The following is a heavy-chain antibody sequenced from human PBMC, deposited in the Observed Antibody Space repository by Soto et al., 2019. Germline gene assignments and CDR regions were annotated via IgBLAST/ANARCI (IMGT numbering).Heavy chain of an antibody. Sequence: ASVKVSCKASGYTFTSYGISWVRQAPGQGLEWMGWISAYNGNTNYAQKLQGRVTMTTDTSTSTAYMELRSLRSDDTAVYYCARDSPSRGGKDAFDIWGQGTMVTVSS. V-gene: IGHV1-18*01. J-gene: IGHJ3*02. CDR1: GYTFTSYG. D-gene: IGHD2-15*01. CDR3: ARDSPSRGGKDAFDI. CDR2: ISAYNGNT.